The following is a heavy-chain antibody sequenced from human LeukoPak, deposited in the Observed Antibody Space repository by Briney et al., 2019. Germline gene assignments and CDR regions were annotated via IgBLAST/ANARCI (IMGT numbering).Heavy chain of an antibody. CDR1: GGSISSYY. CDR2: FYYSGST. V-gene: IGHV4-59*01. CDR3: ARVHSSSWFAPFDY. D-gene: IGHD6-13*01. Sequence: SETLSLTCTVSGGSISSYYWSWIRQSPGKGLEWIGYFYYSGSTNYNPSLKSRVTISVDTSKNQFSLKLGSVTAADTAVYYCARVHSSSWFAPFDYWGQGTLVTVSS. J-gene: IGHJ4*02.